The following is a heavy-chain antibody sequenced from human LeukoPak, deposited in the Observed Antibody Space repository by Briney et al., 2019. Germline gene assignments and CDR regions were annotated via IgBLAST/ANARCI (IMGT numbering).Heavy chain of an antibody. D-gene: IGHD4-17*01. CDR2: IKSKTDGGTT. CDR3: TTGLATVTTRYYYYYMDV. V-gene: IGHV3-15*01. CDR1: GFTFSNAW. Sequence: GGSLRLSCAASGFTFSNAWMSWVRQAPGKGLEWVGRIKSKTDGGTTDYAAPVKGRFTISRDDSKNTLYLQMNSLKTEDTAVYYCTTGLATVTTRYYYYYMDVWGKGTTVTVSS. J-gene: IGHJ6*03.